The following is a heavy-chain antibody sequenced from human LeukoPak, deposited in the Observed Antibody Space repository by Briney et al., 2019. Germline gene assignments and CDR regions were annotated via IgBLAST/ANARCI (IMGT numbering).Heavy chain of an antibody. V-gene: IGHV3-15*01. Sequence: GGSLRLSCAASGFTFSSYSMNWVRQAPGKGLEWVGHIKSNTDGGTTGYAPLVKGRFTISRDDSKNTLYLHMNSLTIEDTAVYYCTTSLRRYSFVDYCGQGTLVTVSS. CDR3: TTSLRRYSFVDY. J-gene: IGHJ4*02. D-gene: IGHD5-18*01. CDR2: IKSNTDGGTT. CDR1: GFTFSSYS.